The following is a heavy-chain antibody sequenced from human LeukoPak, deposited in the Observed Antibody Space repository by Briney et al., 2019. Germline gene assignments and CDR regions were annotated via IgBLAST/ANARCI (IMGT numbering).Heavy chain of an antibody. CDR3: ARDRGYSYAFDY. CDR1: GGSISSYY. J-gene: IGHJ4*02. V-gene: IGHV4-4*07. D-gene: IGHD5-18*01. Sequence: PSETLSLTCTVSGGSISSYYWSWIRQPAGKGLEWMGRIYTSGSTNYNPSLKSRVTISIDTSKNQFSLKLNSVTAADTAVYYCARDRGYSYAFDYWGQGTLVTVSS. CDR2: IYTSGST.